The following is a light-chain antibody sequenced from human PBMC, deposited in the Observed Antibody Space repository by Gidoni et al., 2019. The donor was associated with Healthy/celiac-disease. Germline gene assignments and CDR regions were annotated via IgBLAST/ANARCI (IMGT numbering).Light chain of an antibody. CDR1: QSVSSSY. J-gene: IGKJ1*01. CDR2: GAS. Sequence: EIVLTQSTGTLSLSPGARATLSCRASQSVSSSYLAWYQQKPGQAPMLLIYGASSRATGIPARFSGSGSVTDFTLTISRLEPEDFAVYYCQQYGSSPLTFGQGTKVEIK. CDR3: QQYGSSPLT. V-gene: IGKV3-20*01.